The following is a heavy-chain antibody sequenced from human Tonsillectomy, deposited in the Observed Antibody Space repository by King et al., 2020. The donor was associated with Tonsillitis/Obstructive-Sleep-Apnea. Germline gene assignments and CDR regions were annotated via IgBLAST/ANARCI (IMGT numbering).Heavy chain of an antibody. CDR2: IYYSGST. J-gene: IGHJ5*02. CDR1: GGSIRSYY. D-gene: IGHD3-22*01. V-gene: IGHV4-59*08. Sequence: VQLQESGPGLVKPSETLSLTCTVSGGSIRSYYWSWIRPPPGKGLEWIGYIYYSGSTNYNPSLKSRVTISVDTSKNQFSLKLTSVTAADTPVYYCATTDFYEGSSGYYPFQPWGQGPGVSVSS. CDR3: ATTDFYEGSSGYYPFQP.